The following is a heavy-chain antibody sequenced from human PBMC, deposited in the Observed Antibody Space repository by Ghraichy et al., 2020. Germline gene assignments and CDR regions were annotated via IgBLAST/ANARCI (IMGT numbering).Heavy chain of an antibody. V-gene: IGHV3-30*02. CDR2: IRYEANKK. D-gene: IGHD3-16*01. CDR3: AKDWGDYYYMDV. J-gene: IGHJ6*03. CDR1: GFPFSSYG. Sequence: GESQNISCAASGFPFSSYGMFWVRQAPGKGLEWVSFIRYEANKKYYAASVKGRFTIFRDNSKSTLYLQMSSLRPDDTAVYYCAKDWGDYYYMDVWGKGTTVTVSS.